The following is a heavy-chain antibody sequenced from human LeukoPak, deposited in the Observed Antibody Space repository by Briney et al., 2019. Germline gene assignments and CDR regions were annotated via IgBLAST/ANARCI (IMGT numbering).Heavy chain of an antibody. CDR2: IYYSGST. CDR1: GGSISSYY. Sequence: SETLSLTCTVSGGSISSYYWSWIRQPPGKGLEWIGYIYYSGSTNYNPSLKSRVTISVDTSKNQFSLKLSSVTAADTAVYYCARDRFWNGIWGQGTMVTVSS. J-gene: IGHJ3*02. D-gene: IGHD3-3*01. V-gene: IGHV4-59*01. CDR3: ARDRFWNGI.